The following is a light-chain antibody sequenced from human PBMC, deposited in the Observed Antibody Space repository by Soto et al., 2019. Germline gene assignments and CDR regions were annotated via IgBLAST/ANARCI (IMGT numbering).Light chain of an antibody. CDR2: TAS. J-gene: IGKJ4*01. Sequence: DIPMTQSPSFLSASVGDRVTITCRASQSISSYLNWYQQKPGKAPKLLIYTASSLQSGVPSRFSGSGSGTDFTLTISSLQPEDFATYYCQQSYRTTTFGGGTKVEIK. CDR3: QQSYRTTT. V-gene: IGKV1-39*01. CDR1: QSISSY.